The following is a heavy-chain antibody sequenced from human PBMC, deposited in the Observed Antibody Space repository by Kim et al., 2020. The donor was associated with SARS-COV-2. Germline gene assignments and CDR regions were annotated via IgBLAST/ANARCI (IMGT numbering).Heavy chain of an antibody. CDR3: ATGDRFDD. CDR2: DGET. Sequence: DGETIYAQKFQGRVTMTEDTSTDTAYMELSSLRSEDTAVYYCATGDRFDDWGHGTLVTVSS. J-gene: IGHJ4*01. V-gene: IGHV1-24*01.